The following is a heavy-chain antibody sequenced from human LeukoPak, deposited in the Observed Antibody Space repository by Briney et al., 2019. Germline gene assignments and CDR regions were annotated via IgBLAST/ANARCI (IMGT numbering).Heavy chain of an antibody. Sequence: SETLSLTCTVSGGSISSYYWSWIRQPPGKGLEWIGYIYYSGSTNYNPSLKSRVTISVDTSKNQFSLKLSSVTAADTAVYYCARELLGSGSPRNGFDPWGQGTLVTVSS. V-gene: IGHV4-59*01. J-gene: IGHJ5*02. D-gene: IGHD3-10*01. CDR2: IYYSGST. CDR1: GGSISSYY. CDR3: ARELLGSGSPRNGFDP.